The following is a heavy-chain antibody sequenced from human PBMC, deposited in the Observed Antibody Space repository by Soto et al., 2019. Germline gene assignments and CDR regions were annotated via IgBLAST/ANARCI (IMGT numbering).Heavy chain of an antibody. J-gene: IGHJ4*02. Sequence: EVQLVESGGGLVQPGGSLRLSCAASGFTFSDHYMDWVRQAPGKGLEWVGRTKNKANSYTTEYAASVKGRFTFSRDDSKNSLYLQMSSLKTEDTAVYYCTRVDGYYSIDCWGQGTLVTXSS. CDR3: TRVDGYYSIDC. CDR1: GFTFSDHY. CDR2: TKNKANSYTT. V-gene: IGHV3-72*01. D-gene: IGHD2-15*01.